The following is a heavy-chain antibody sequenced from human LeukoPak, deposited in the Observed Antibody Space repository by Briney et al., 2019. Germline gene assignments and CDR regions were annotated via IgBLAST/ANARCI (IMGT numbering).Heavy chain of an antibody. CDR1: GGTFSSYA. Sequence: GSSVKVSCKASGGTFSSYATSWVRQAPGQGLEWMGGIIPIFGTANYAQKFQGRVTMTRNTSISTAYMELSSLRSEDTAVYYCARGRGYSRGRRGDNWFDPWGQGTLVTVSS. CDR2: IIPIFGTA. J-gene: IGHJ5*02. D-gene: IGHD6-13*01. V-gene: IGHV1-69*05. CDR3: ARGRGYSRGRRGDNWFDP.